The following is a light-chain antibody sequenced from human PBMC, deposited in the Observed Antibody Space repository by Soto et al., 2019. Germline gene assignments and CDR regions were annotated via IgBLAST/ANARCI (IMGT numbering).Light chain of an antibody. CDR2: DVS. CDR1: SSDVGGYKY. V-gene: IGLV2-14*01. Sequence: QSVLTQPASVSGSPGQSVTISCTGTSSDVGGYKYVSWYQHHPGEAPKLIIYDVSNRPSGVSNRFSGSKSGNTASLTISGLQAEDETHYYCSSYASRTTLFGGGTKVTVL. CDR3: SSYASRTTL. J-gene: IGLJ2*01.